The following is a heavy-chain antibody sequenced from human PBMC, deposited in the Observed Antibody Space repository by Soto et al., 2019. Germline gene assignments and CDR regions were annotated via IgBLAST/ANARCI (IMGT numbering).Heavy chain of an antibody. CDR1: GYSFTSYW. J-gene: IGHJ6*02. CDR3: ARSPRGRYYYYGMDV. CDR2: IDPGDSYT. V-gene: IGHV5-10-1*01. D-gene: IGHD5-12*01. Sequence: GESLKISCKGSGYSFTSYWITLVRQMHGKGLEWMGRIDPGDSYTDYSPSFQGHVTMSADKSISTAYLQWSSLGASDTAMYYCARSPRGRYYYYGMDVWGQGSTVTVSS.